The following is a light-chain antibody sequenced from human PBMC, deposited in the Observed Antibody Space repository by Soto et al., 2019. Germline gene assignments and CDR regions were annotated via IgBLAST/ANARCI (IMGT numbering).Light chain of an antibody. CDR3: QQYNDNWT. CDR2: KAS. CDR1: QSISSW. J-gene: IGKJ1*01. V-gene: IGKV1-5*03. Sequence: DIQMTQSPSTLSASVGDRVTNTCRASQSISSWLAWYQQKPGTAPNLLIYKASTLQSGVPSRFSGSGSETEFTLTISSLQPDDSATYYCQQYNDNWTFGQGTKVEIK.